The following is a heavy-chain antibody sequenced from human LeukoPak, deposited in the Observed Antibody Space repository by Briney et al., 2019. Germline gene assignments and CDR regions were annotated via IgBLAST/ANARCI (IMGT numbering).Heavy chain of an antibody. V-gene: IGHV3-9*01. CDR1: GFTFDDYA. D-gene: IGHD6-19*01. CDR3: AKGKKITVAGLFDC. CDR2: ISWNSGSI. Sequence: GRSLRLSCAASGFTFDDYAMHWVRQVPGKGLEWVSGISWNSGSIGYADSVKGRFTISRDSAKNSLNLHMNSLSAEDTALYYCAKGKKITVAGLFDCWGQGTLVTVSS. J-gene: IGHJ4*02.